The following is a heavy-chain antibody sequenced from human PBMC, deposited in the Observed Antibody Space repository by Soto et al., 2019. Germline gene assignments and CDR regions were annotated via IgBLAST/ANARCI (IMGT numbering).Heavy chain of an antibody. CDR2: IFSSGAT. J-gene: IGHJ6*02. CDR1: GDSISSEKKY. Sequence: YVTSTDFGDSISSEKKYWSWIRQAPGKGLEWIGYIFSSGATYYNPSLKSRLTMSLDTSQNQFSLRLASVTDADSAVYYCARVPSPFDYYYAMDVWGQGTTVTVSS. V-gene: IGHV4-30-4*01. CDR3: ARVPSPFDYYYAMDV. D-gene: IGHD3-16*01.